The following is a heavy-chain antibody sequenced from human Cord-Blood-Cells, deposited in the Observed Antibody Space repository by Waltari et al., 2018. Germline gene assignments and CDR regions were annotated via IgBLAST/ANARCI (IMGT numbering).Heavy chain of an antibody. V-gene: IGHV1-2*06. CDR1: GYTVTGNH. J-gene: IGHJ3*02. CDR3: ARGGLLWFRELSHLKAFDI. Sequence: QVQLVQSGAEVKKPGGSVKVSCKASGYTVTGNHMHWVRQAPGQGLEWMGRINPNIGGTNYAQKFQGRVTMTRDTSISTAYMELSRLRSDDTAVYYCARGGLLWFRELSHLKAFDIWGQGTMVTVSS. D-gene: IGHD3-10*01. CDR2: INPNIGGT.